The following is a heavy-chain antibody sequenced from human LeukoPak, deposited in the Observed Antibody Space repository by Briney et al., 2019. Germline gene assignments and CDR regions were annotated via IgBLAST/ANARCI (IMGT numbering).Heavy chain of an antibody. CDR2: ISSSGSDI. Sequence: GGSLRLSCAASGFTFSDYAMNWVRQAPGKGLEWVSYISSSGSDIYYADSVKGRFTISRDNAKNSPYLHMNSLRAEDTAVYYCARDYGGSSPFDYWGQGTLVTVSS. D-gene: IGHD4-23*01. CDR3: ARDYGGSSPFDY. J-gene: IGHJ4*02. V-gene: IGHV3-48*03. CDR1: GFTFSDYA.